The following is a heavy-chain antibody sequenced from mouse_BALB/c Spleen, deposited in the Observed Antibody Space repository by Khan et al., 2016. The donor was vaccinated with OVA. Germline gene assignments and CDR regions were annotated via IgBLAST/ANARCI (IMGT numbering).Heavy chain of an antibody. CDR3: ARWYFGSTWFAY. CDR2: INPNNGDT. CDR1: GYTFTEYT. V-gene: IGHV1-18*01. Sequence: VQLQQSGPELVKPGASVKISCKTSGYTFTEYTMHWVKQSHGKSLEWIGGINPNNGDTNYSQKFKGKATLTVDKSSSTAYMEFRSLTSECSAVYYCARWYFGSTWFAYWGQGTLVTVSA. J-gene: IGHJ3*01. D-gene: IGHD1-1*01.